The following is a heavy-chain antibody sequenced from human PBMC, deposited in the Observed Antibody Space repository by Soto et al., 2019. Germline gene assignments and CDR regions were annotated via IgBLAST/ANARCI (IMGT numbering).Heavy chain of an antibody. J-gene: IGHJ6*04. CDR2: IYYSGST. V-gene: IGHV4-59*01. D-gene: IGHD3-3*01. Sequence: SETRSLTFTVSGGSLRSYYWSLIRQPPGKGLEGIGYIYYSGSTNYNPSLKSRVTISVDTSKNQFSLKLSSVTAADTDVYYCAIARVGNFGVVFDVWGKGTSDTVSS. CDR1: GGSLRSYY. CDR3: AIARVGNFGVVFDV.